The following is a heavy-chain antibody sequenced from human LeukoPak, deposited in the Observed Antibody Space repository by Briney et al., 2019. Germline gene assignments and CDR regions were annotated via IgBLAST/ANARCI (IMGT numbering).Heavy chain of an antibody. J-gene: IGHJ3*02. Sequence: GGSLRLSCAASGFTFSSYGMRWVRQAPGKGLEWVSAISGSGGSTYYADSVKGRFTISRDNSKNTLYLQMNSLRAEDTAVYYCAKDDYCSGGSCYLDAFDIWGQGTMVTVSS. V-gene: IGHV3-23*01. CDR1: GFTFSSYG. CDR3: AKDDYCSGGSCYLDAFDI. CDR2: ISGSGGST. D-gene: IGHD2-15*01.